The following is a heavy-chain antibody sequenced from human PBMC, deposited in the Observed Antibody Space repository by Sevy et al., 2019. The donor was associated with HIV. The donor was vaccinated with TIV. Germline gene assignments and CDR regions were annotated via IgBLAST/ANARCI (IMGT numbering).Heavy chain of an antibody. CDR3: ARASNGTYYYGSGRDYSRLNWFDP. J-gene: IGHJ5*02. D-gene: IGHD3-10*01. Sequence: SETLSLTCAVYGGSFSGYYWSWIRQPPGKGLEWIGEINHSGSTNCNPSLKSRVTISVDTSKNQFSLKLSSVTAADTAVYYCARASNGTYYYGSGRDYSRLNWFDPWGQGTLVTVSS. CDR2: INHSGST. CDR1: GGSFSGYY. V-gene: IGHV4-34*01.